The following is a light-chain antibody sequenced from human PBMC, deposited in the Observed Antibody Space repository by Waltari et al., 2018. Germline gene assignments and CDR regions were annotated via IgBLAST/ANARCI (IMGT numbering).Light chain of an antibody. CDR1: SSNVGAYNF. Sequence: QSALTHPRSVSGSPGQSVTISCTGTSSNVGAYNFVSWYQHHPGKAPKLLLYDVTKRPSGVPDRFSGSKSANTASLTISGLQAEDDADYFCCSYAGIYTYVFGTGTTVTVL. CDR2: DVT. CDR3: CSYAGIYTYV. V-gene: IGLV2-11*01. J-gene: IGLJ1*01.